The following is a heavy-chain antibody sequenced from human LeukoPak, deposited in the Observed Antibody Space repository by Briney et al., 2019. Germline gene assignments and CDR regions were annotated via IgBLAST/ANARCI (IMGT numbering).Heavy chain of an antibody. J-gene: IGHJ3*02. CDR3: ARDDRVVAFHI. CDR1: GGTFSNDG. CDR2: IILILGIA. V-gene: IGHV1-69*04. Sequence: SVKVSCKASGGTFSNDGINWVRQAPGQGLEWMGRIILILGIANYAQNFQGRVTITADKSTSTAYMELSSLRSEDTAVYYCARDDRVVAFHIWGQGTMVTVSS. D-gene: IGHD3-10*01.